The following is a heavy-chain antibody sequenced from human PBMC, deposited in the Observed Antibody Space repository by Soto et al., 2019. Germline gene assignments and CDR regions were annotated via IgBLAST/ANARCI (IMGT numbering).Heavy chain of an antibody. CDR3: ANAGTTGTTNSHLSYFDN. J-gene: IGHJ4*01. V-gene: IGHV3-23*01. D-gene: IGHD1-7*01. CDR2: ISGSGDDT. CDR1: GFPFNTYA. Sequence: GGSLRLSCAASGFPFNTYAMNWVRQAPGKGLEWVSAISGSGDDTYYADTVKGRFTISRDNSKNTLFLQMNSLRPEDTAIYYCANAGTTGTTNSHLSYFDNWGRGTLVTVSS.